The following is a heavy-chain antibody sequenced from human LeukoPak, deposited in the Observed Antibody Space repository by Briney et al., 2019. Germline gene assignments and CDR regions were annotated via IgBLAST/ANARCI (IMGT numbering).Heavy chain of an antibody. V-gene: IGHV1-58*02. J-gene: IGHJ5*02. CDR2: IVVGRGDT. CDR3: AAGPNLHDYGANNWFDP. CDR1: GFTFTSST. Sequence: SVKVSCKASGFTFTSSTIQWVRQARGQRLEWIGWIVVGRGDTNYAQKFQGRVTITRDMSTTTAYMELNSLTSEDTAVYYCAAGPNLHDYGANNWFDPWGQGTLVTVFS. D-gene: IGHD4-17*01.